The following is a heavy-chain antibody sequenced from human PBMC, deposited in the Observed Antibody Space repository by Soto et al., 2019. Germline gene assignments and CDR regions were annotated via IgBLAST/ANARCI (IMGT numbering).Heavy chain of an antibody. CDR2: ISGSGGST. J-gene: IGHJ5*02. CDR1: GFTFSSYA. V-gene: IGHV3-23*01. Sequence: GGSLRLSCAASGFTFSSYAMSWVRQAPGKGLEWVSAISGSGGSTYYADSVKGRFTISRDNSKNTLYLQMNSLRAEDTAVYYCAQVGLIAAAGPNWFDPRGQGTLVTVSS. CDR3: AQVGLIAAAGPNWFDP. D-gene: IGHD6-13*01.